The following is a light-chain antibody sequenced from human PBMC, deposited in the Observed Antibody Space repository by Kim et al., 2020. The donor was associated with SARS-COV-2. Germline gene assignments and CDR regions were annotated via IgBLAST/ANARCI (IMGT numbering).Light chain of an antibody. CDR2: RND. CDR1: RSDIGSNP. V-gene: IGLV1-44*01. Sequence: GQRITISCSGGRSDIGSNPVNWYQQLPEKSPRVVIYRNDQRPSGVPGRFSGSRSDTSASLAISGLQSDDEAVYFCASWNDGLGGPVFGGGTQLTVL. CDR3: ASWNDGLGGPV. J-gene: IGLJ2*01.